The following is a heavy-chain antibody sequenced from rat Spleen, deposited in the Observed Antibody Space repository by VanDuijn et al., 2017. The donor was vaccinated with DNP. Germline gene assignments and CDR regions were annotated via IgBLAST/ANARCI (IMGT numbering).Heavy chain of an antibody. CDR2: ITYGGRTT. J-gene: IGHJ2*01. D-gene: IGHD1-4*01. CDR3: TTTRVSSYFDY. V-gene: IGHV5-22*01. Sequence: EVQLVESGGGLVQPGRSMKLSCAASGFTFISYDMAWVRQNPKKSLEWVATITYGGRTTYYRYSVKGRFTISRDNAKSTLILQMNSLRFEYTGTYSCTTTRVSSYFDYWGQGVRVTVSS. CDR1: GFTFISYD.